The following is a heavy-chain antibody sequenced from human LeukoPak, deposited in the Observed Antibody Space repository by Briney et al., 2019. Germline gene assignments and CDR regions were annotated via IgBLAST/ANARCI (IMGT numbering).Heavy chain of an antibody. D-gene: IGHD3-10*01. CDR3: ATDRRGSNDY. J-gene: IGHJ4*02. CDR2: MRQDGNEK. Sequence: GGSLRLSCVASGFTFSSYWMTWVRQAPGKGLEWVANMRQDGNEKYYVDSVRGRFTISRDNAKNSLYLQMNSLRAENTAVYYCATDRRGSNDYWGQGTLVTVSS. V-gene: IGHV3-7*01. CDR1: GFTFSSYW.